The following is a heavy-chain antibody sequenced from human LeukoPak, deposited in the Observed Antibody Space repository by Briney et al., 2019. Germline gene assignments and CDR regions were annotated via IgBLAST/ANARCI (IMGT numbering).Heavy chain of an antibody. CDR3: ARLGAGPTYYDFWSGYSSFYFDY. CDR2: IHYSGNT. V-gene: IGHV4-39*01. Sequence: SETLSLTCTVSGGSTSSSNYYWGWIRQPPGKGLEWFVGIHYSGNTYYNPSLKSRVTISVDTSKNQFSLKLSSVTAADTAVYYCARLGAGPTYYDFWSGYSSFYFDYWGQGTLVTVSS. CDR1: GGSTSSSNYY. D-gene: IGHD3-3*01. J-gene: IGHJ4*02.